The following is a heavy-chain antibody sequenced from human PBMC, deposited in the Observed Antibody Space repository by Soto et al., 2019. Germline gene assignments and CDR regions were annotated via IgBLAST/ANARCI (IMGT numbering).Heavy chain of an antibody. Sequence: GGSLRLSCAASGFSFSTYTMSWVRRAPGKGLEWVSAISGSGGSPSYADSVQGRFTISRDNPKKTLYLHMNSLRAEDTAVYYCAKARCTTSNCYDPDYWGQGTLVTVSS. J-gene: IGHJ4*02. V-gene: IGHV3-23*01. CDR1: GFSFSTYT. CDR3: AKARCTTSNCYDPDY. D-gene: IGHD1-20*01. CDR2: ISGSGGSP.